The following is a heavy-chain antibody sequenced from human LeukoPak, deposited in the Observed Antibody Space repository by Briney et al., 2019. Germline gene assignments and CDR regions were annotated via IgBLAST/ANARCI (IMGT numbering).Heavy chain of an antibody. J-gene: IGHJ4*02. D-gene: IGHD6-25*01. Sequence: GGSLRLSCTASGFIFIGYSMSWVRQAPGKGLEWVSAIKSSGDRTYYVDSVKGRFTISRDNSMNTVYLQMNGLRAEDTAVYYCAKESPYAAGGVGRLYYFDSWGQGTLVSV. CDR3: AKESPYAAGGVGRLYYFDS. CDR2: IKSSGDRT. V-gene: IGHV3-23*01. CDR1: GFIFIGYS.